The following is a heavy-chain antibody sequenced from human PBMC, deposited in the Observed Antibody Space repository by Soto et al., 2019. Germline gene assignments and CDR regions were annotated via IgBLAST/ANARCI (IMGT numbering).Heavy chain of an antibody. CDR1: GGSLSTNP. CDR3: ARRDSGGFYRFFDS. D-gene: IGHD2-15*01. Sequence: SVKVSCKASGGSLSTNPISWVRQAPGQGLEWMGGTGSGTGPGNHAQKFQGRLTVTADKSTSTVYMELTNLSSEDTAVYYCARRDSGGFYRFFDSWGQGALVTVSS. CDR2: TGSGTGPG. J-gene: IGHJ4*02. V-gene: IGHV1-69*06.